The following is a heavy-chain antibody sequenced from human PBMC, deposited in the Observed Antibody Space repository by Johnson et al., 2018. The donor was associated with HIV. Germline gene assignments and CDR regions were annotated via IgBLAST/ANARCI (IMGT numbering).Heavy chain of an antibody. V-gene: IGHV3-7*03. J-gene: IGHJ3*02. CDR2: IKQDGTEK. CDR1: GFTVSSNY. CDR3: ARGGYNWNYGQGGAFDI. D-gene: IGHD1-7*01. Sequence: VQLVESGGGLIQPGGSLRLSCAASGFTVSSNYMSWVRQAPGKGLEWVANIKQDGTEKNYVDFVKGRFTISRDNAKTSLYLQMNSLRAEDTAVYYCARGGYNWNYGQGGAFDIWGQGTMVTVSS.